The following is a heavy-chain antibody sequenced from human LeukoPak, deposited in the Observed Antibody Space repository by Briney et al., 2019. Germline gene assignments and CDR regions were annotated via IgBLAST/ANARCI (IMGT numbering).Heavy chain of an antibody. CDR1: GFTFSSYG. D-gene: IGHD2-15*01. V-gene: IGHV3-23*01. Sequence: GGSLRLSCAASGFTFSSYGMSWVRQAPGKGLEWVSAITATSSSTHDADSVQGRFTISRDNSKNTLYLQMNSLRPEDTAIYYCAKGVGYCSGGSCQQFDYWGQGTLVTVSS. J-gene: IGHJ4*02. CDR2: ITATSSST. CDR3: AKGVGYCSGGSCQQFDY.